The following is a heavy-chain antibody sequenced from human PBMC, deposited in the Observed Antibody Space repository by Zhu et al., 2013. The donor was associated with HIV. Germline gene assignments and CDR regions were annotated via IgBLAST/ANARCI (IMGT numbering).Heavy chain of an antibody. CDR2: INPNSGGT. J-gene: IGHJ5*02. Sequence: QVHLVQSGAEVKTPGASVKVSCKASGYTFASYAMHWVRQAPGQGLEWMGWINPNSGGTNYAQKFQGRVTMTRDTSISTAYMELSRLRSDDTAVYYCARDRGGGIVVVPAAMTWFDPGAREPWSPSPQ. CDR3: ARDRGGGIVVVPAAMTWFDP. V-gene: IGHV1-2*02. D-gene: IGHD2-2*01. CDR1: GYTFASYA.